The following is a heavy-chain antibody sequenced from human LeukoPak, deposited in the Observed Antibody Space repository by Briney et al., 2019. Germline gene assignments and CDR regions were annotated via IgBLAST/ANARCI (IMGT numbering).Heavy chain of an antibody. CDR2: INQEGSEK. CDR3: ARVCSTTSCYLGVRGDY. CDR1: GFTFSTYW. Sequence: TGGSLRLSCAASGFTFSTYWMSWVRQAPGKGLEWVATINQEGSEKYYIDSVKGRFTISRDNAKDSLYLQMNSLRAEDTALYYCARVCSTTSCYLGVRGDYWGQGTLVTVSS. D-gene: IGHD2-2*01. J-gene: IGHJ4*02. V-gene: IGHV3-7*01.